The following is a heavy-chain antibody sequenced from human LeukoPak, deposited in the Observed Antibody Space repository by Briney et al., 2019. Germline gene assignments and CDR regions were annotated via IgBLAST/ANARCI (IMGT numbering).Heavy chain of an antibody. CDR2: IIPILGIA. CDR3: ARASGLGYTWWFDP. Sequence: GASVKVSYKASGGTFSSYTISWVRQAPGQGLEWMGRIIPILGIANYAQKFQGRVTITADKSTSTAYMELSSLRSDDTAVYYCARASGLGYTWWFDPWGQGTLVTVSS. V-gene: IGHV1-69*02. CDR1: GGTFSSYT. J-gene: IGHJ5*02. D-gene: IGHD5-24*01.